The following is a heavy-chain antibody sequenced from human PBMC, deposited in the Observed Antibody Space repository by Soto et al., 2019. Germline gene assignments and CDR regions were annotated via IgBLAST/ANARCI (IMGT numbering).Heavy chain of an antibody. CDR2: ITPTGSMK. V-gene: IGHV3-11*01. CDR3: ARGHVGLDV. J-gene: IGHJ6*02. Sequence: PGGSLRLSCAASGFSFSDYYMSWIRQAPGKGLEWVSYITPTGSMKYYADSVRSRFTISRDHAENSLSLQMSSLRAEDTAVYYCARGHVGLDVWGQGTTVTVSS. CDR1: GFSFSDYY.